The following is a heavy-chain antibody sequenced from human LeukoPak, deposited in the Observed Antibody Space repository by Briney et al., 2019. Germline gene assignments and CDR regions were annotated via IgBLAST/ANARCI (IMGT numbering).Heavy chain of an antibody. CDR3: AKPGGRDGYNFDFDY. CDR1: GFTFSSYG. Sequence: GGSLRLSCAASGFTFSSYGMHWVRQAPGKGLEWVAVIWYDGSNKYYADSVKGRFTISRDNSKSTLYLQMNSLRAEDTAVYYCAKPGGRDGYNFDFDYWGQGTLVTVSS. V-gene: IGHV3-33*06. D-gene: IGHD5-24*01. CDR2: IWYDGSNK. J-gene: IGHJ4*02.